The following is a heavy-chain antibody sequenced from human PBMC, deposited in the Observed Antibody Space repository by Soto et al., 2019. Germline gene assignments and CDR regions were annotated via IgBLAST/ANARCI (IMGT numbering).Heavy chain of an antibody. Sequence: QVQLVQSGAEVKKPGSSVKVSCKASGSTFSSYAISWVRQAPGQGLEWMGGIIPIFGTANYAQKFQGRVTITADESTSTAYMELSSLRSEDTAVYYCARISSNWYKDYFDYWGQGTLVTVSS. CDR1: GSTFSSYA. V-gene: IGHV1-69*12. J-gene: IGHJ4*02. CDR3: ARISSNWYKDYFDY. CDR2: IIPIFGTA. D-gene: IGHD6-13*01.